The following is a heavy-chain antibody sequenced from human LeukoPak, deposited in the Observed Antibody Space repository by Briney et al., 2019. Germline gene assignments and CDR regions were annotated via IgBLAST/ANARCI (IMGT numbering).Heavy chain of an antibody. CDR3: ARGSGKGIQLWLTPHYYLDY. CDR1: GYTFTSYD. CDR2: MNPNSGST. J-gene: IGHJ4*02. V-gene: IGHV1-8*01. D-gene: IGHD5-18*01. Sequence: GASVKVSCKASGYTFTSYDINWVRQATGQGLEWMGWMNPNSGSTGYAQKFQGRVTMTRNTSISTAYMELSSLRSEDTAVYYCARGSGKGIQLWLTPHYYLDYWGQGTLVTVSS.